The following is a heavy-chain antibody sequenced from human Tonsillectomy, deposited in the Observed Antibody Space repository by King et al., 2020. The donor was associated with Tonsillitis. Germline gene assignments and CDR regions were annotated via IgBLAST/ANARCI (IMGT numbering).Heavy chain of an antibody. CDR2: ISYDGSRK. D-gene: IGHD6-19*01. J-gene: IGHJ4*02. CDR3: VSERLYSSGWGIDY. Sequence: VQLVESGGGVVQPGRSLRLSCAGSGFTFSDHSIHWVRQAPGKGLEWVALISYDGSRKYYADSVKGRFTISRDNSKNTLYLQMSSLRAEDTAVYYCVSERLYSSGWGIDYWGQGALVTASS. V-gene: IGHV3-33*05. CDR1: GFTFSDHS.